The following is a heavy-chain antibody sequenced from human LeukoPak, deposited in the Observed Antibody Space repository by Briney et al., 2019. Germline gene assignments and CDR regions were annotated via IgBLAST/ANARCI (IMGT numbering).Heavy chain of an antibody. Sequence: KPSETLSLTCTVSGGSISSYYWSWIRQPPGKGLEWIGYIYYSGSTNYNPSLKSRVTISVDTSKNQFSLNLSSVTAADTAVYYCARRGPGNWYFDLWGRGTLVTVSS. J-gene: IGHJ2*01. CDR3: ARRGPGNWYFDL. CDR2: IYYSGST. CDR1: GGSISSYY. V-gene: IGHV4-59*08.